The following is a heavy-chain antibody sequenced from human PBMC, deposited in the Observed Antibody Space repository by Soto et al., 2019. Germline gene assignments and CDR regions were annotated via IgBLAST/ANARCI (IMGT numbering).Heavy chain of an antibody. D-gene: IGHD2-2*01. J-gene: IGHJ4*02. Sequence: GASVKVSCKASGYTFTRFGISWVRQAPGQGLEWMGWISAYDGNTDYAQKLQGRVTMSTDTSTSTVYMELRSLTTDDTAVYYCARACLSSTSCSRADYWGQGTLVTVSS. CDR3: ARACLSSTSCSRADY. CDR1: GYTFTRFG. CDR2: ISAYDGNT. V-gene: IGHV1-18*01.